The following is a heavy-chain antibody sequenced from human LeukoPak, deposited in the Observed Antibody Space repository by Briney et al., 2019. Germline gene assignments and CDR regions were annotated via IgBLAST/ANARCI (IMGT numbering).Heavy chain of an antibody. CDR3: ARGLRGTGRNYYYYMDV. V-gene: IGHV1-8*01. J-gene: IGHJ6*03. CDR2: MNPNSGNT. CDR1: GYTFTSYD. Sequence: ASVKVSCKASGYTFTSYDINWVRQATGQGLEWMGWMNPNSGNTGYAQKFQGRVTMTRNTSISTAYMELSSLRSEDTAVYYCARGLRGTGRNYYYYMDVWAKGTTVTVSS. D-gene: IGHD3-16*01.